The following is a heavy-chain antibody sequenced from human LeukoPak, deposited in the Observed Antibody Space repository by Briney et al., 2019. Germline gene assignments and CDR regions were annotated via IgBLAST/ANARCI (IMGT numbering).Heavy chain of an antibody. CDR3: ARDGGTTVTDYYFDY. CDR2: ISYDGSNK. J-gene: IGHJ4*02. D-gene: IGHD4-17*01. V-gene: IGHV3-30*04. CDR1: GFTFSSYA. Sequence: PGGSLRLSCAASGFTFSSYAMHWVRQAPGKGLEWVAIISYDGSNKYYADSVKGRFTISRDNSKNTLYLQMNSLRAEDTAVYYCARDGGTTVTDYYFDYWGQGTLVTVSS.